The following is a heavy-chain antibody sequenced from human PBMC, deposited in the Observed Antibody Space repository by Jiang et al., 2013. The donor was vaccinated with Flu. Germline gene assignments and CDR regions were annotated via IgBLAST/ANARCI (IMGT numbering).Heavy chain of an antibody. D-gene: IGHD4-17*01. CDR3: ASPTVTPGRFDY. Sequence: GLVKPSETLSLTCAVYVGPSVVTTGAGSASPQEGAGVDWGNQSWWRHQLQPSLKSRVTISVDTSKNQFSLKLSSVTAADTAVYYCASPTVTPGRFDYWGQGTLVTVSS. CDR1: VGPSVVTT. V-gene: IGHV4-34*01. J-gene: IGHJ4*02. CDR2: QSWWRH.